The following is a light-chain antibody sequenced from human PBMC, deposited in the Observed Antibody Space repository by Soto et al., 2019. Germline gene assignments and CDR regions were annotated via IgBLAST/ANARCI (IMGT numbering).Light chain of an antibody. V-gene: IGKV3-20*01. CDR1: QTVSNNY. CDR3: QQYGSSPPYT. Sequence: EVVLTQSPGTLSLSPGERATLSCRASQTVSNNYFAWYQQKPGQAPRLLIFGSSDRATGIPDRFSGSGSGTDFTLTIRRLELEDFAVYYCQQYGSSPPYTFGQGTKLEIK. CDR2: GSS. J-gene: IGKJ2*01.